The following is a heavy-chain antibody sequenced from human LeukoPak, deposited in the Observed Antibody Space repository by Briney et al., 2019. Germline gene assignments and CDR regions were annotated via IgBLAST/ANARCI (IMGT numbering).Heavy chain of an antibody. V-gene: IGHV3-23*01. CDR2: ISGSGGST. J-gene: IGHJ5*02. CDR1: GFTFSSYG. CDR3: AKDGAVTSPRRFDP. D-gene: IGHD4-17*01. Sequence: GGPLRLSCAASGFTFSSYGMSWVRQAPGKGLEWVSAISGSGGSTYYADSVKGRFTISRDNSKNTLYLQMNSLRAEDTAVYYCAKDGAVTSPRRFDPWGQGTLVTVSS.